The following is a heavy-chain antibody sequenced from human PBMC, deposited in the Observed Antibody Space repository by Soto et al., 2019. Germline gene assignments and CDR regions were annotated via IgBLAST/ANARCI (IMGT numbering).Heavy chain of an antibody. CDR1: GFTFSSYG. CDR3: AKDSGGIQLWLSYFDY. J-gene: IGHJ4*02. Sequence: QVQLVESGGGVVQPGRSLRLSCAASGFTFSSYGMHWVRQAPGKGLEWVAVISYDGSNKYYADSVKGQFTISRDNSKNTLYLQMNSLRAEDTAVYYCAKDSGGIQLWLSYFDYWGQGTLVTVSS. D-gene: IGHD5-18*01. V-gene: IGHV3-30*18. CDR2: ISYDGSNK.